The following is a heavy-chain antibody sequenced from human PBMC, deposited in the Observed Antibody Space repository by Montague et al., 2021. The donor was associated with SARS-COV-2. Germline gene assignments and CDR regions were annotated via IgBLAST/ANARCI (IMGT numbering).Heavy chain of an antibody. Sequence: SLRLSCAASGLTFDDYGMNWVRQAPGKGLEWVSGINWNGGSTGYADSAKGRFTISRDNAKNSLYLQMNSLRAEDTALYYCARDSSSWRIQGFFGYWGQGTLVTVSS. CDR3: ARDSSSWRIQGFFGY. J-gene: IGHJ4*02. D-gene: IGHD6-13*01. CDR1: GLTFDDYG. V-gene: IGHV3-20*04. CDR2: INWNGGST.